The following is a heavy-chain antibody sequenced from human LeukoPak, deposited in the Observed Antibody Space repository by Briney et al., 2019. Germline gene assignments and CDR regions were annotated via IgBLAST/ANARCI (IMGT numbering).Heavy chain of an antibody. CDR2: INHSGST. D-gene: IGHD5-24*01. J-gene: IGHJ4*02. Sequence: PSETLSLTCAVYGGSFSGYYWSWIRQPPGKGLEWIGEINHSGSTNYNPSLKSRVTISVDTSKNQFSLKLSSVTAADTAVYYCARYGLDGNDYWGQGTLVTVSS. CDR1: GGSFSGYY. V-gene: IGHV4-34*01. CDR3: ARYGLDGNDY.